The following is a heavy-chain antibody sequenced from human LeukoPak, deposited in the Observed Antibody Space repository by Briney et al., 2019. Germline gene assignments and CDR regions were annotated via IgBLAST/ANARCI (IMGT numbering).Heavy chain of an antibody. CDR1: GYTFTGYY. V-gene: IGHV1-46*01. CDR2: INPSGGST. J-gene: IGHJ4*02. D-gene: IGHD3-22*01. CDR3: ARDTSGGFYDSSGLDFDY. Sequence: ASVKVSCKASGYTFTGYYMHWVRQAPGQGLEWMGIINPSGGSTSYAQKFQGRVTMTRDTSTSTVYMELSSLRSEDTAVYYCARDTSGGFYDSSGLDFDYWGQGTLVTVSS.